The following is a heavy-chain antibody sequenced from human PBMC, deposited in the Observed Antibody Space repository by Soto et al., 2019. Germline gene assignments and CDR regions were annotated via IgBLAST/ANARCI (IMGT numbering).Heavy chain of an antibody. CDR2: ISSGDSFI. J-gene: IGHJ6*02. CDR1: GLCLIKQK. CDR3: VRDSSRRAV. V-gene: IGHV3-21*04. Sequence: GVLRIPGVPSGLCLIKQKTTWLRPAPGKGLAWIPAISSGDSFIYYADSVKGRFTMSRDDAKNSLYLQMGSLSVEDKAVYYCVRDSSRRAVWAQGTTVTVS.